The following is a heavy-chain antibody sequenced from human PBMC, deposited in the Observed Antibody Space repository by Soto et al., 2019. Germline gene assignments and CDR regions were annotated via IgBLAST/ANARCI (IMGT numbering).Heavy chain of an antibody. CDR1: GFTFSRSA. D-gene: IGHD3-22*01. V-gene: IGHV1-58*01. Sequence: ASVKVSCKGSGFTFSRSAVQWVRQARGQGLEWIGWIVAGSGKTDYAQNFQERVTITTDMSTSTAYMELSSLNSDDTAVYYCAATLDWGSYDFGGYPSWGQGTLVTVSS. CDR2: IVAGSGKT. CDR3: AATLDWGSYDFGGYPS. J-gene: IGHJ4*02.